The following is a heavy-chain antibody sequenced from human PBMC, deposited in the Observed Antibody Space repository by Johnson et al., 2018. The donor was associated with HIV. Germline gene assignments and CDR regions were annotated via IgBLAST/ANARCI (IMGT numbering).Heavy chain of an antibody. V-gene: IGHV3-30-3*01. CDR3: AKEVI. J-gene: IGHJ3*02. CDR1: GFTFSSYA. CDR2: ISYDGSNK. Sequence: QVQLVESGGGVVQPGRSLRLSCAASGFTFSSYAMHWVRQAPGKGLEWVAVISYDGSNKYYADSVKGRFTISRDNSKNTLYLQMNSLRVEDTAVYYCAKEVIGGQGTMVTVSS.